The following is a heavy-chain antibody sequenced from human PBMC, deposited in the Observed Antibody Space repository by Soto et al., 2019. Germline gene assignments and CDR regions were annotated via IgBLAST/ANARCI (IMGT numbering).Heavy chain of an antibody. CDR3: ARLGFEYDTLTAYYNVHHYYGLDV. V-gene: IGHV5-51*01. Sequence: PGESLKISCKGSGYSFTSYWIGWVRQMPGKGLEWMGIIYPDDSDARYSPSFQGQVTFSADKSISTAYLQWSSLKASDTAMYYCARLGFEYDTLTAYYNVHHYYGLDVWGQGTSVTVSS. J-gene: IGHJ6*02. CDR2: IYPDDSDA. CDR1: GYSFTSYW. D-gene: IGHD3-9*01.